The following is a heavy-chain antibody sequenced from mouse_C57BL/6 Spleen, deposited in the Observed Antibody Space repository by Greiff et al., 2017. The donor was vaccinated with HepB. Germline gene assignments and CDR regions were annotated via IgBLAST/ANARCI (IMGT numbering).Heavy chain of an antibody. CDR2: ISSGSSTI. Sequence: EVKLVESGGGLVKPGGSLKLSCAASGFTFSDYGMHWVRQAPEKGLEWVAYISSGSSTIYYADTVKGRFTISRDNAKNTLFLQMTSLRSEDTAMYYCARRNYYGPYFDYWGQGTTLTVSS. D-gene: IGHD1-1*01. J-gene: IGHJ2*01. V-gene: IGHV5-17*01. CDR3: ARRNYYGPYFDY. CDR1: GFTFSDYG.